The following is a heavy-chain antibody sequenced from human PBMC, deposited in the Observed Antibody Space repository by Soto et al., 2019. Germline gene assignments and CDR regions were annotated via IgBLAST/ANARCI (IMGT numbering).Heavy chain of an antibody. V-gene: IGHV3-30*18. D-gene: IGHD3-22*01. CDR2: ISYDGRNK. Sequence: GGSLRLSCAASGFTFSSYGMHWVRQAPGKGLEWVAVISYDGRNKYYADSVKGRFTISRDNSKNTLYLQMNSLRAEDTAVYYCAKARAYYYDSSALGDYWGQGTLVTVSS. CDR3: AKARAYYYDSSALGDY. CDR1: GFTFSSYG. J-gene: IGHJ4*02.